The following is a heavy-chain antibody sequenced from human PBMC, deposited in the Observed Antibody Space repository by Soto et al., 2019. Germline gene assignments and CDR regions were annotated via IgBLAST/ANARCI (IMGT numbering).Heavy chain of an antibody. D-gene: IGHD2-21*02. Sequence: FKRNWNKGAGYNSTSYGGSCGIQIPGKGLEWMGRIDPSDSYTNYSPSFQGHVTISADKSISTAYLQWSSLKASDTAMYYCARQWGNIVVVTATHYYYYGMDVWGEGTTVTVSS. J-gene: IGHJ6*04. CDR1: GYNSTSYG. CDR3: ARQWGNIVVVTATHYYYYGMDV. V-gene: IGHV5-10-1*01. CDR2: IDPSDSYT.